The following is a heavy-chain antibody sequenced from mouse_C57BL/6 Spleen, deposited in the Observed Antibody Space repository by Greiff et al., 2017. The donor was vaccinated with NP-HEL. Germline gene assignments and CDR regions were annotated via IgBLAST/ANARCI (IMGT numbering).Heavy chain of an antibody. D-gene: IGHD3-3*01. CDR1: GYTFTDYY. CDR2: IYPGSGNT. V-gene: IGHV1-76*01. J-gene: IGHJ4*01. CDR3: ARQGDPYYAMDY. Sequence: VQLQQSGAELVRPGASVKLSCKASGYTFTDYYINWVKQRPGQGLEWIARIYPGSGNTYYNEKFKGKVTLTAEKSSSTAYMQLSSLTSEDSAVYFCARQGDPYYAMDYWGQGTSVTVSS.